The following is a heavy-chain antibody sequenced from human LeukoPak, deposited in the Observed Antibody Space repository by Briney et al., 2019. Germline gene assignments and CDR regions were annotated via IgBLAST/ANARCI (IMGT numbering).Heavy chain of an antibody. D-gene: IGHD2-8*01. V-gene: IGHV3-23*01. Sequence: GGSLRLSCATSGFPFSDFSMSWVRQAPGKGLEWISTTNSGGTSTYYAESVKGRFTISRDNSKNTLYLQMSSLRAEDTAVYYCAKQSYARSLGAGGPGTLVSVSS. CDR3: AKQSYARSLGA. J-gene: IGHJ4*02. CDR2: TNSGGTST. CDR1: GFPFSDFS.